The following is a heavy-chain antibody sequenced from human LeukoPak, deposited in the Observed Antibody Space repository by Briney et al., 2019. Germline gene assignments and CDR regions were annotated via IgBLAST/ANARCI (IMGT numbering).Heavy chain of an antibody. CDR3: ARAWSTTVTTY. CDR2: ITPSGGST. J-gene: IGHJ4*02. D-gene: IGHD4-17*01. V-gene: IGHV1-46*01. CDR1: GDILSTYY. Sequence: GASVKVSCKASGDILSTYYMHWVRQAPGQGLEWMGIITPSGGSTSYAQKFQGRVTMTRDTSTNTVSMELSRLRSDDTAVYYCARAWSTTVTTYWGQGTLVTVSS.